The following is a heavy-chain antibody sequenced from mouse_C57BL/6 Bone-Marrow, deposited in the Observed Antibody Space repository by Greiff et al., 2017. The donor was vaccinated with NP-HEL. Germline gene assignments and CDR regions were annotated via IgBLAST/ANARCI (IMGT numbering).Heavy chain of an antibody. CDR1: GYTFTGYW. CDR2: FLPGRGST. V-gene: IGHV1-9*01. J-gene: IGHJ1*03. CDR3: ARLFTTVVAPGFDV. D-gene: IGHD1-1*01. Sequence: QVQLQQSGAELMKPGASVKLSCKATGYTFTGYWIAWVKQRPGHGLEWIGEFLPGRGSTNYNEKFKGKAPFPADTSSNTAYMQLSSLTTEDSAIYYCARLFTTVVAPGFDVWGTGTTVTVSS.